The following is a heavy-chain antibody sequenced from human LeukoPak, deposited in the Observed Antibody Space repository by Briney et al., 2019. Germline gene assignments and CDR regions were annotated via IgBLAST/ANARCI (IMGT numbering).Heavy chain of an antibody. CDR3: AKDAVAPGSGGDYFDY. V-gene: IGHV3-23*01. D-gene: IGHD3-10*01. J-gene: IGHJ4*02. CDR2: FTASGGGT. Sequence: GGSLRLSCAASGFTFSSYAMSWVRQAPGKGLEWVSVFTASGGGTKYADSVKGRFTISRDNSKNTLYLQMNSLRAEDTAVYYCAKDAVAPGSGGDYFDYWGQGTLVTVSS. CDR1: GFTFSSYA.